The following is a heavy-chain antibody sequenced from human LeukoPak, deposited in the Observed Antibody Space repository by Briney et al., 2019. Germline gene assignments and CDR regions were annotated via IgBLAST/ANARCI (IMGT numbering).Heavy chain of an antibody. CDR3: AKWPEGATPKFHH. J-gene: IGHJ4*02. CDR1: GFTFSSYA. CDR2: SSASGHAT. Sequence: PGGSLRLSCAASGFTFSSYAMSWVRQAPGKGLEAPGEGLEWVATSSASGHATYCPDSVRGRFTISRDNSKNTLHLQMDRLGAEDSALYYCAKWPEGATPKFHHWGQGTLVTVSS. V-gene: IGHV3-23*01. D-gene: IGHD1-26*01.